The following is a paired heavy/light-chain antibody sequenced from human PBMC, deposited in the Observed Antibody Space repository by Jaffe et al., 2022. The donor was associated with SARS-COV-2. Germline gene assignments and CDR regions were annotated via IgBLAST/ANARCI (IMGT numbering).Light chain of an antibody. CDR1: SSDVGTYNY. CDR2: EVS. J-gene: IGLJ1*01. CDR3: SSYAGSNNFYV. Sequence: QSALTQPPSASGSPGQSVTISCSGTSSDVGTYNYVSWYQHHPGKAPKLMIYEVSKRPSGVPDRFSGSKSGNTASLTVSGLQAEDEADYYCSSYAGSNNFYVFGTGTKVTVL. V-gene: IGLV2-8*01.
Heavy chain of an antibody. J-gene: IGHJ5*02. Sequence: EVQLVQSGAEVKKPGESLKISCKGSGFDFPGYWIGWVRQMPGKGLEWMGIIYPGDSNTIYSPSFQGQVTMSVDKSINTAYLQWSSLEASDTAIYYCARFNAPLLPNNYFDPWGQGTLVTVSS. CDR2: IYPGDSNT. CDR3: ARFNAPLLPNNYFDP. D-gene: IGHD4-4*01. V-gene: IGHV5-51*01. CDR1: GFDFPGYW.